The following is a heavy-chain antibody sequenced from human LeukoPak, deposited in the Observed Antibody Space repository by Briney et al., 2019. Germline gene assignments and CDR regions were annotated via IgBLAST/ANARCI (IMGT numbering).Heavy chain of an antibody. V-gene: IGHV4-38-2*02. CDR2: IYHSGST. J-gene: IGHJ3*02. CDR3: ARDLLNCSGGSCRDAFDI. CDR1: GYSISSGYY. D-gene: IGHD2-15*01. Sequence: SETLSLTCTVSGYSISSGYYWGWIRQPPGKGLEWIGSIYHSGSTYYNPSLKSRVTISVDTSKNQFSLKLSSVTAADTAVYYCARDLLNCSGGSCRDAFDIWGQGTMVTVSS.